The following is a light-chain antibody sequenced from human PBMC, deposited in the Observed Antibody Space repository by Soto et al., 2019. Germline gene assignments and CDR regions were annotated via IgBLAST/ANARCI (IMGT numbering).Light chain of an antibody. CDR3: LLFYSGASV. Sequence: QAVVTQESALAVSPVGTVTLTCGSSTGAVTSGPYPYWFQQRPGHAPRTLIYDTSNKHSWTPARFSCSLLGGKAALTLSGAQPEYEAEYYFLLFYSGASVLGTGTKLTVL. CDR1: TGAVTSGPY. J-gene: IGLJ1*01. V-gene: IGLV7-46*01. CDR2: DTS.